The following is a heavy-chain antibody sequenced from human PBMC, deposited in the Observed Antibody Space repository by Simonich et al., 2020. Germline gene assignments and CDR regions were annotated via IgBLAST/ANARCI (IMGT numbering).Heavy chain of an antibody. Sequence: EVQLVESGGGLVQPGGSLRLSCAASGFTFSSYEMNWVRRAPGKGLEWVYYISSSGSTIYYADPVKGRFTISRDNAKNSLYLQMNSLRAEDTAVYYCARHYYGDYYFDYWGQGTLVTVSS. CDR2: ISSSGSTI. J-gene: IGHJ4*02. D-gene: IGHD4-17*01. CDR3: ARHYYGDYYFDY. V-gene: IGHV3-48*03. CDR1: GFTFSSYE.